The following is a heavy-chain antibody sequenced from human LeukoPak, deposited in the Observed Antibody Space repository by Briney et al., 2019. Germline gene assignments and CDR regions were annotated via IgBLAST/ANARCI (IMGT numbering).Heavy chain of an antibody. Sequence: PSETLSLTCTVSGGSISSSSYYWGWIRQPPGKGLEWIGEINHSGSTNYNPSLKSRVTISVDTSKNQFSLKLSSVTAADTAVYYCARGTKLLWFGESRAFDIWGQGTMVTVSS. J-gene: IGHJ3*02. CDR1: GGSISSSSYY. V-gene: IGHV4-39*07. CDR3: ARGTKLLWFGESRAFDI. CDR2: INHSGST. D-gene: IGHD3-10*01.